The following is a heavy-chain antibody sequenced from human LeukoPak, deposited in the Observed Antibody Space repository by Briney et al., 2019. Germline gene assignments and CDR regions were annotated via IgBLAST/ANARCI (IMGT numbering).Heavy chain of an antibody. Sequence: KAGGSLRLSCAASGFTFSSYSMNWVRQAPGKGLEWVSSISSSSSYIYYADSVKGRFTISRDNAKNSLYLQMNSLRAEDTAVYYCAKDLLESIAARYFDYWGQGTLVTVSS. CDR3: AKDLLESIAARYFDY. D-gene: IGHD6-6*01. CDR2: ISSSSSYI. V-gene: IGHV3-21*01. J-gene: IGHJ4*02. CDR1: GFTFSSYS.